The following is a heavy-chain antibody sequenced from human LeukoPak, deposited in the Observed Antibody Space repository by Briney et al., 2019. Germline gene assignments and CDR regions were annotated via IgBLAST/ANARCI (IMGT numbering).Heavy chain of an antibody. CDR1: GFTFSGYS. J-gene: IGHJ6*02. CDR3: ARDGGNPYYYYYGMDV. Sequence: GGSLRLSCAASGFTFSGYSMNRVRQAPGKGLEWVSSISSSSSYIYYADSVKGRFTISRDNAKNSLYLQMNSLRAEDTAVYYCARDGGNPYYYYYGMDVWGQGTTVTVSS. V-gene: IGHV3-21*04. CDR2: ISSSSSYI. D-gene: IGHD4-23*01.